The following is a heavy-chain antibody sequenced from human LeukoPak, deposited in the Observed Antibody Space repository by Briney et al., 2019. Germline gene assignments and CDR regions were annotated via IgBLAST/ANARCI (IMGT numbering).Heavy chain of an antibody. CDR2: INHSGST. CDR1: GGSFSGYY. D-gene: IGHD2-15*01. Sequence: SETLSLTCAVYGGSFSGYYWSWIRQPPGKGLEWIGEINHSGSTNYNPSLKSRVTISVDTSKNQFSLKLSSVTAADTAVYYCARHKADVAFDIWGQGTMVTVSS. V-gene: IGHV4-34*01. J-gene: IGHJ3*02. CDR3: ARHKADVAFDI.